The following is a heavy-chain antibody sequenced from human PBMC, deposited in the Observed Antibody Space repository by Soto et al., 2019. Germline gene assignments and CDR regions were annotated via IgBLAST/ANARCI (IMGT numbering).Heavy chain of an antibody. D-gene: IGHD2-15*01. CDR2: ISYDGSNK. V-gene: IGHV3-30-3*01. J-gene: IGHJ6*02. Sequence: QVQLVESGGGVVQPGRSLRLSCAASGFTFSSYAMHWVRQAPGKGLEWVAVISYDGSNKYYADSVKGRFTISRDNSKNTLYLQMNRLRAEDTAVYYCARETVVVVAATTNGDYYYYGMDVWGQGTTVTVSS. CDR1: GFTFSSYA. CDR3: ARETVVVVAATTNGDYYYYGMDV.